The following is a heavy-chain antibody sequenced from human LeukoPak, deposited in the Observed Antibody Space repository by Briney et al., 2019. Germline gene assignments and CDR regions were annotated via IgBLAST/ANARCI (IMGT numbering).Heavy chain of an antibody. Sequence: PSETLSLTCTVSGGSISTYYWNWIRQPPGKGLEWIGYIYSSGITNYNPSPKSRVTISVNTSKNQFSLILSSVTAADTAVYYCARDISGSYPGPFDYWGQGTLVTVSS. CDR2: IYSSGIT. J-gene: IGHJ4*02. CDR1: GGSISTYY. CDR3: ARDISGSYPGPFDY. V-gene: IGHV4-59*01. D-gene: IGHD1-26*01.